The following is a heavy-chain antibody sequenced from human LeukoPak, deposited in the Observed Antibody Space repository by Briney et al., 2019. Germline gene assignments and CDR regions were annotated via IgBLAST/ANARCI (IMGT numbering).Heavy chain of an antibody. D-gene: IGHD3-22*01. V-gene: IGHV4-59*12. CDR1: GGSISSYY. Sequence: PSETLSLTCTVSGGSISSYYWSWIRQPPGKGLEWIGYIYYSGSTNYNPSLKSRVTISVDTSKNQFSLKLSSVTAADTAVYYCARGPYKYDSSGCFDYWGQGTLVTVSS. J-gene: IGHJ4*02. CDR3: ARGPYKYDSSGCFDY. CDR2: IYYSGST.